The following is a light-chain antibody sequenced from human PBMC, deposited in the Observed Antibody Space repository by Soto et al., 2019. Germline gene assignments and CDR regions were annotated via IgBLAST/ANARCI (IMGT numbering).Light chain of an antibody. V-gene: IGLV1-51*01. Sequence: QSVLTQPPSVSAAPGQKVTISCSGSSSNIGNNYVSWYQQLPGTAPKVLIYDNNKRPSGIPDRFSGSNSGTSATLGITGLQSGDEADYYCGTWDSSLSAGLFGAGTKLTVL. CDR2: DNN. CDR3: GTWDSSLSAGL. J-gene: IGLJ3*02. CDR1: SSNIGNNY.